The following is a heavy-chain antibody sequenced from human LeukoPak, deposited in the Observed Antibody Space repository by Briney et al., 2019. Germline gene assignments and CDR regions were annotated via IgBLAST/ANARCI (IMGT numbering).Heavy chain of an antibody. CDR3: ANYYDSSGYYLT. J-gene: IGHJ4*02. CDR1: GGAISSYY. Sequence: SETLSLTCTVSGGAISSYYRSWIRHPPGKGLEWVGYVHYTGSTNDNPSLKSRATISLDTSKNQISLKLSSVTAADTAVYYCANYYDSSGYYLTWGQGILVTVSS. D-gene: IGHD3-22*01. CDR2: VHYTGST. V-gene: IGHV4-59*08.